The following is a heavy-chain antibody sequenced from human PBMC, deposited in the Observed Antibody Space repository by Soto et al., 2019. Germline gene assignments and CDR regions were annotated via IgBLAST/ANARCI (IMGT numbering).Heavy chain of an antibody. Sequence: GESLKISCQGFGYSFTSFWIGWVRQMPGKGLEWMGIINPVDSDTRYSPSFQGQVTISVDKSITTAYLQGSSLKASDTAMYYCARGFCRPPSTQTFDYWGLGTLVTVSS. D-gene: IGHD3-3*01. CDR2: INPVDSDT. CDR1: GYSFTSFW. CDR3: ARGFCRPPSTQTFDY. V-gene: IGHV5-51*01. J-gene: IGHJ4*02.